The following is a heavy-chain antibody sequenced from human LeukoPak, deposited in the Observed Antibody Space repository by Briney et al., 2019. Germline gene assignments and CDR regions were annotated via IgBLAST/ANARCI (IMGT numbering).Heavy chain of an antibody. CDR3: AKATGDGGTFHY. V-gene: IGHV3-23*01. Sequence: GGSLRLSCGASGFSFSSYAMSWVRQAPGKGLEWVSAISGGADLIYYADSVKGRFFISGDNSKNTLSLQMNSLRAEDTAVYYCAKATGDGGTFHYWGQGTLVTVSS. CDR1: GFSFSSYA. CDR2: ISGGADLI. D-gene: IGHD7-27*01. J-gene: IGHJ4*02.